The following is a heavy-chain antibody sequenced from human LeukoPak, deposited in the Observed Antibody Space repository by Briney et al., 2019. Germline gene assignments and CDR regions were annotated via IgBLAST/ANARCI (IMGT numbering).Heavy chain of an antibody. Sequence: ALVKVSCKASGYTFTSYGISWVRQAPGQGLEWMGINNPSGGSTSYAQKFQGRVTMTRDTSTSTVYMELSSLRSEDTAVYYCAREVAPCTFDIWGQGTMVTVSS. CDR2: NNPSGGST. CDR3: AREVAPCTFDI. J-gene: IGHJ3*02. D-gene: IGHD2-15*01. CDR1: GYTFTSYG. V-gene: IGHV1-46*01.